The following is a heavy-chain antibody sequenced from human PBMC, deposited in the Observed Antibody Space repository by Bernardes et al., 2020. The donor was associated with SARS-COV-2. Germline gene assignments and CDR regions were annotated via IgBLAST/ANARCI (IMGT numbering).Heavy chain of an antibody. D-gene: IGHD3-3*01. CDR2: INHSGST. V-gene: IGHV4-34*01. Sequence: SETLSLTCAVYGGSFSGYYWSWIRQPPGKGLEWIGEINHSGSTNYNPSLKSRVTISVDTSKNQFSLKLSSVTAADTAVYYCARGGLRFLEWLLYGYYGMDVWGQGTTVTVSS. J-gene: IGHJ6*02. CDR3: ARGGLRFLEWLLYGYYGMDV. CDR1: GGSFSGYY.